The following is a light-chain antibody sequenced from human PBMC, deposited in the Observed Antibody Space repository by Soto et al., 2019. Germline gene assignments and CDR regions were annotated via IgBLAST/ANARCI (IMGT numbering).Light chain of an antibody. V-gene: IGLV2-23*01. CDR2: EGS. Sequence: QSVLTQPASVSGSPGQSITIPCTGTSSDVGSYNLVSWYQQHPGKAPKLMIYEGSKRPSGVSNRFSGSKSGNTASLTISGLQAEDEADYYCCSYAGSSCYVFGTGTKVTVL. CDR3: CSYAGSSCYV. CDR1: SSDVGSYNL. J-gene: IGLJ1*01.